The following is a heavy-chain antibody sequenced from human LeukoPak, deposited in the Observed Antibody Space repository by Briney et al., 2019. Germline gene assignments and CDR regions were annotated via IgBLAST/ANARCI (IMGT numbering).Heavy chain of an antibody. Sequence: GGSLRLSCAASGFTFSSYSMNWVRQAPGKGLEWVSYISDSGSTTYYEDSVKGRFTISRDKAKKSLYLQMNSLRAEDTAVYYCARDSGSNYYSSAGYWGQGTLVTVSS. J-gene: IGHJ4*02. V-gene: IGHV3-48*01. CDR2: ISDSGSTT. CDR1: GFTFSSYS. CDR3: ARDSGSNYYSSAGY. D-gene: IGHD3-10*01.